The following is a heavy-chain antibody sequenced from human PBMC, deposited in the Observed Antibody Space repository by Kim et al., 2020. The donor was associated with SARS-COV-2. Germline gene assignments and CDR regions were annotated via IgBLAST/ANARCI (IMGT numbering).Heavy chain of an antibody. J-gene: IGHJ4*02. CDR1: GYTFTGYY. V-gene: IGHV1-2*02. D-gene: IGHD3-9*01. CDR2: INPNSGGT. Sequence: ASVKVSCKASGYTFTGYYMHWVRQAPGQGLEWMGWINPNSGGTNYAQKFQGRVTMTRDTSISTAYMELSRLRSDDTAVYYCARTTTWRYFDWSLHYWGQGTLVTVSS. CDR3: ARTTTWRYFDWSLHY.